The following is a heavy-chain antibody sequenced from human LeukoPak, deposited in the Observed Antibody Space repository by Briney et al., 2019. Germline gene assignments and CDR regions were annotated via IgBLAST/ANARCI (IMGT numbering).Heavy chain of an antibody. CDR2: IKSKTDGGTI. D-gene: IGHD3-22*01. CDR1: GFTVSSYY. CDR3: TTDATMLVVVFEAFDI. V-gene: IGHV3-15*01. J-gene: IGHJ3*02. Sequence: GGSLRLSCAASGFTVSSYYMSWVRQSPGKGLEWVGRIKSKTDGGTIDYAAPVKGRFTISRDDSKNTLYLQMNSLKTEDTAVYYCTTDATMLVVVFEAFDIWGQGTMGTVSS.